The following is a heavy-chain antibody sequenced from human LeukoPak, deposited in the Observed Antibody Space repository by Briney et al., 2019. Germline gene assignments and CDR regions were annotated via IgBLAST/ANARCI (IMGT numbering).Heavy chain of an antibody. CDR3: AKEKSVAGTEFDY. V-gene: IGHV3-23*01. D-gene: IGHD6-19*01. CDR2: ITDSGGST. J-gene: IGHJ4*02. Sequence: GGSLRLSCSASGFTFSSYAMSWVRQAPGKGLEWVSAITDSGGSTYYVDSVKGRFTISRDNSKNTLYLQMNSLRAEDTAVYYCAKEKSVAGTEFDYWGQGTLVTASS. CDR1: GFTFSSYA.